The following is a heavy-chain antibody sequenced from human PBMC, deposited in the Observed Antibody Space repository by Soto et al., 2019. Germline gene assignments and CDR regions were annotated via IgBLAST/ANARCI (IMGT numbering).Heavy chain of an antibody. V-gene: IGHV4-34*01. CDR2: INHSGST. CDR3: ALCTKYYDMQYGMEV. Sequence: QVQLQQWGAGLLKPSETLSLTCAVYGGSLIGYYWSWIRQPPGKGLEWIGEINHSGSTNYNPSLKSRVTISVDTSKNQFSLKLSSVTVADTAVYYCALCTKYYDMQYGMEVSGQETTDNVYS. D-gene: IGHD3-3*01. CDR1: GGSLIGYY. J-gene: IGHJ6*02.